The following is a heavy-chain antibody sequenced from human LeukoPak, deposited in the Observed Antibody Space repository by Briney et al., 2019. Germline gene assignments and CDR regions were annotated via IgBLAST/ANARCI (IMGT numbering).Heavy chain of an antibody. D-gene: IGHD2-15*01. CDR3: AKDLACSGGSCYPSHFDY. Sequence: GGSLRLSCAASGFTVSSNYMSWVRQAPGKGLEWVSAISGSGGSTYYADSVKGRFTISRDNSKNTLYLQMNSLRAEDTAVYYCAKDLACSGGSCYPSHFDYWGQGTLVTVSS. CDR2: ISGSGGST. CDR1: GFTVSSNY. V-gene: IGHV3-23*01. J-gene: IGHJ4*02.